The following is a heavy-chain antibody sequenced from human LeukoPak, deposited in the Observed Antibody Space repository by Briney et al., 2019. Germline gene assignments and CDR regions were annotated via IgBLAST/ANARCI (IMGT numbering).Heavy chain of an antibody. Sequence: GGSLRLSCAASGFTYSSYGRHWVRQAPAKRLEWVAVLSDDGSNTHYADSVKGRFTISRDNSKNTLYLQMNSLRAEDTAVYYCASEVGYCSSTSCPPGYFDFWGQGTLVTVSS. CDR3: ASEVGYCSSTSCPPGYFDF. D-gene: IGHD2-2*01. V-gene: IGHV3-30*03. CDR2: LSDDGSNT. CDR1: GFTYSSYG. J-gene: IGHJ4*02.